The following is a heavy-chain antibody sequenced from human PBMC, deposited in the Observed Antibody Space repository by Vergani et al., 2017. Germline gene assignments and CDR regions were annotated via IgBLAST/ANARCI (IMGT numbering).Heavy chain of an antibody. CDR1: GFTVSSNY. CDR3: ARETAAAWGAEYFQH. J-gene: IGHJ1*01. D-gene: IGHD6-13*01. CDR2: IYSGGST. Sequence: EVQLVESGGGLIQPGGSLRLSCAASGFTVSSNYMSWVRQAPGKGLEWVSVIYSGGSTYYADSVKGRFTISRDNSKNTLYLQMNSLRAEDTAVYYCARETAAAWGAEYFQHWGQGTLVTVSS. V-gene: IGHV3-53*01.